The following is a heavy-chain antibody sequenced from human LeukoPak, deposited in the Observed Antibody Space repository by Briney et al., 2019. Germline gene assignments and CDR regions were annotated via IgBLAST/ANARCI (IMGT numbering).Heavy chain of an antibody. CDR3: ARVGAYYGSPSGWFDP. J-gene: IGHJ5*02. D-gene: IGHD3-10*01. CDR2: TWSDGINK. V-gene: IGHV3-33*01. Sequence: GSSLRLSCAASGFTFSSYGMHWVRQAPAKGLGWVAITWSDGINKYYGDSVRGRFTISRDNSKNTLYLQMNSLRAEDTAVYHCARVGAYYGSPSGWFDPWGQGTLVTVSS. CDR1: GFTFSSYG.